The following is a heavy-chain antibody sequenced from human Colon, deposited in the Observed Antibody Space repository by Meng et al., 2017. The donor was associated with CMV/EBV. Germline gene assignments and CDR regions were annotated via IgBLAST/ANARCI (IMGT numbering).Heavy chain of an antibody. Sequence: GPLVQSGAEVKKPGASVKVSCKASGYTFTGYYMHWVRQAPGQGLEWMGWINPNSGGTNYAQKFQGRVTMTRDTSISTAYMELSRLRSDDTAVYYCATVSSGYYLYFQHWGQGTLVTVSS. CDR2: INPNSGGT. V-gene: IGHV1-2*02. D-gene: IGHD3-22*01. CDR1: GYTFTGYY. J-gene: IGHJ1*01. CDR3: ATVSSGYYLYFQH.